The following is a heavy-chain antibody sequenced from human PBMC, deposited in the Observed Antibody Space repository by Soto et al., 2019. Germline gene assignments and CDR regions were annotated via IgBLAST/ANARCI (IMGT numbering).Heavy chain of an antibody. CDR3: ARDTGSGLRVEPGIFEY. D-gene: IGHD1-26*01. CDR2: NNADNGDS. J-gene: IGHJ4*02. Sequence: QVQLVQSGAEVKKPGASVKVSCNPSGYAFTSYTMHWVRQAPGQGLEWMGWNNADNGDSKYSQKFQGRVTITRDTSASIAYMELSSLRSEDTAVYYCARDTGSGLRVEPGIFEYWGQGPLVTVSS. CDR1: GYAFTSYT. V-gene: IGHV1-3*01.